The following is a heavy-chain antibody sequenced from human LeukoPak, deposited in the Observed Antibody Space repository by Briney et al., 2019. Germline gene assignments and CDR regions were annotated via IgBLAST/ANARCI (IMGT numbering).Heavy chain of an antibody. V-gene: IGHV3-74*01. CDR2: LHTDGSAT. CDR3: AREGHYDSRGPDY. Sequence: GGSLRLSCAASGFTFSSYWMHWVRQTPGKGLVWVSRLHTDGSATFYADSVKGRFTISRDNPKSTLYLQMNSLTAEDTAIYYCAREGHYDSRGPDYWGQGTLVTVSP. CDR1: GFTFSSYW. J-gene: IGHJ4*02. D-gene: IGHD3-22*01.